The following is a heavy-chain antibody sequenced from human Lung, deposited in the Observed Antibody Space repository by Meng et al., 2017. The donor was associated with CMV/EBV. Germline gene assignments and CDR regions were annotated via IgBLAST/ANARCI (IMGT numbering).Heavy chain of an antibody. J-gene: IGHJ4*02. CDR2: IYHSGST. CDR1: GGSISSSNW. CDR3: ASFPPPGKQWLVTDY. D-gene: IGHD6-19*01. V-gene: IGHV4-4*02. Sequence: VHLSESGPGLWKPSGTLSLTCAVSGGSISSSNWWSWVRQPPGKGLEWIGEIYHSGSTNYNPSLKSRVTISVDKSKNQFSLKLSSVTAADTAVYYCASFPPPGKQWLVTDYWGQGTLVTVSS.